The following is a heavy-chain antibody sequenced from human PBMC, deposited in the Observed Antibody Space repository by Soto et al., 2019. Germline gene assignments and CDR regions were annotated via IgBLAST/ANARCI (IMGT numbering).Heavy chain of an antibody. CDR2: ISTRSSST. CDR3: AKRVADYYYMDV. V-gene: IGHV3-48*01. CDR1: GFTLRIYS. J-gene: IGHJ6*03. Sequence: GGSLRLSCAASGFTLRIYSMHWVRQAPGRGLEWVSYISTRSSSTSYADSVKGRFTISRNNAKNTLYLQMNSLRAEDTAVYYCAKRVADYYYMDVWGKGTTVTVSS. D-gene: IGHD6-19*01.